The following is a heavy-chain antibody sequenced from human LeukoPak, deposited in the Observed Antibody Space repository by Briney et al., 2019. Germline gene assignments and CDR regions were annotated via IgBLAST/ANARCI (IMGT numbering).Heavy chain of an antibody. CDR1: GFTFSIYS. D-gene: IGHD4-23*01. J-gene: IGHJ4*02. CDR2: ISGSSSST. CDR3: ARNPGGIGDY. Sequence: GGSLRLSCAASGFTFSIYSMNWVRQAPGKGLEWVSFISGSSSSTFYADSVKGRFTVSRDNAKSSLYLQMNSLRDEDTAVYYCARNPGGIGDYWGQGTLVTVSS. V-gene: IGHV3-48*02.